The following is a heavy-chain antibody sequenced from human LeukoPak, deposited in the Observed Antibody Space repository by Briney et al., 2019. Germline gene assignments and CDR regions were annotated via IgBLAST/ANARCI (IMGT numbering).Heavy chain of an antibody. Sequence: SETLSLTCTVSGGSISSGTYYWGWIRQPAGKGLEWIGRIYTSGSTNYNPSLKSRVTMSVDTSKNQFSLKLSSVTAADTAVYYCARVGVEATDNYYYGMDVWGQGTTVTVSS. CDR3: ARVGVEATDNYYYGMDV. V-gene: IGHV4-61*02. J-gene: IGHJ6*02. CDR1: GGSISSGTYY. D-gene: IGHD5-12*01. CDR2: IYTSGST.